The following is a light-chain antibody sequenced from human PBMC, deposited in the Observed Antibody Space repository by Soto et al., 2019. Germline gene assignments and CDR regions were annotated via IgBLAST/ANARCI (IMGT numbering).Light chain of an antibody. CDR1: SSNIGGNT. Sequence: QSVLTQPPSASGTPGQRVTISCSGSSSNIGGNTVNWYRQVPGTAPKLLIYSTNQRPSGVSDRFSGSKSGTSGSLAISGLQSEHEADYYCAAWDDSLNGPVFGGGTKLTVL. J-gene: IGLJ3*02. CDR2: STN. V-gene: IGLV1-44*01. CDR3: AAWDDSLNGPV.